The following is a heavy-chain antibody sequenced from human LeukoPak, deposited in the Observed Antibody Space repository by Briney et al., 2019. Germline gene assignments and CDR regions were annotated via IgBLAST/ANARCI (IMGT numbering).Heavy chain of an antibody. D-gene: IGHD2-15*01. CDR2: INHSGST. J-gene: IGHJ6*03. CDR3: ARWVVAADYYYYMDV. CDR1: GGSFSGYY. V-gene: IGHV4-34*01. Sequence: SETLSVTCAVNGGSFSGYYWSWIRQPPGKGLEWIGEINHSGSTNYNPSLKSRVTISVDTSKNQFSLKLSSVTAADTAVYYCARWVVAADYYYYMDVWGKGTTVTVSS.